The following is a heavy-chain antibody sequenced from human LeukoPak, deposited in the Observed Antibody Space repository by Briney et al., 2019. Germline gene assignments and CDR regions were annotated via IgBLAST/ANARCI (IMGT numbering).Heavy chain of an antibody. V-gene: IGHV1-69*04. CDR3: ATGNSSSWPAEYFQH. D-gene: IGHD6-13*01. CDR1: GGTFSSYA. CDR2: IIPILGII. J-gene: IGHJ1*01. Sequence: EASVKVSFKASGGTFSSYAISWVRQAPGQGLEWMGRIIPILGIINYAQKFQGRVTITADKSTSTAYMEQSSLRSEDTAVYYCATGNSSSWPAEYFQHWGQGTLVTVSS.